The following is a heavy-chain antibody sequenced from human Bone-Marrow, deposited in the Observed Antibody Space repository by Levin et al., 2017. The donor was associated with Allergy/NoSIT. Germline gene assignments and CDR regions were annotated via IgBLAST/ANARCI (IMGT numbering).Heavy chain of an antibody. D-gene: IGHD2-15*01. Sequence: GGSLRLSCAASVFSFSNYAMSWVRQAPGKGLEWVSVITGGSDNTDYADSVKGRFTISRDNSKNTLYLQMNSLRAGDTAVYFCAKGGSGSRYSGLDYWGLGTLVTVSS. CDR3: AKGGSGSRYSGLDY. CDR1: VFSFSNYA. V-gene: IGHV3-23*01. J-gene: IGHJ4*02. CDR2: ITGGSDNT.